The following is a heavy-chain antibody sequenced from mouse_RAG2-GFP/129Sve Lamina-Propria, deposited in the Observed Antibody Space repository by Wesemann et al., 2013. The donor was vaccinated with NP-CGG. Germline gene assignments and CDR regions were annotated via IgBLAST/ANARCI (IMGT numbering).Heavy chain of an antibody. V-gene: IGHV1-26*01. D-gene: IGHD4-1*01. J-gene: IGHJ2*01. CDR2: INPNNGGT. Sequence: EVQLQQSGPELVKPGASVKISCKASGYTFTDYYMNWVKQSHGKSLEWIGDINPNNGGTSYNQKFKGKATLTVDKSSSTAYMELSSLTSEDSAVYYCARSELTGRYFDYWGQGTTLTVSS. CDR3: ARSELTGRYFDY. CDR1: GYTFTDYY.